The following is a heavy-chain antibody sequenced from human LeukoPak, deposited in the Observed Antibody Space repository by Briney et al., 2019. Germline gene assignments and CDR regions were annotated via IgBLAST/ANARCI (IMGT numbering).Heavy chain of an antibody. CDR2: IYSGGNT. D-gene: IGHD3-22*01. CDR3: ARGARYYYDSSGYYLFDY. CDR1: GFTVSSNY. V-gene: IGHV3-53*01. Sequence: GGSLILSCAASGFTVSSNYMSWVRQAPGKGLEWVSVIYSGGNTYYADSVKGRFTISRDNSKNTLYLQMSSLRAEDTAVYYCARGARYYYDSSGYYLFDYWGQGTLVTVSS. J-gene: IGHJ4*02.